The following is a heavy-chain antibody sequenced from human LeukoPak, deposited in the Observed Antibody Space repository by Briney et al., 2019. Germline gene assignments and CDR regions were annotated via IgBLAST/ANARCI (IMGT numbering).Heavy chain of an antibody. CDR1: GGSISSSNW. CDR3: ARAGGRYCSSTSCYESPFDY. V-gene: IGHV4-4*02. Sequence: PSQTLSLTCTVSGGSISSSNWWSWVRQPPGKGLEWIGEIYHSGSTNYNPSLKSRVTISVDKSKNQFSLKLSSVTAADTAVYYCARAGGRYCSSTSCYESPFDYWGQGTLVTVSS. CDR2: IYHSGST. J-gene: IGHJ4*02. D-gene: IGHD2-2*01.